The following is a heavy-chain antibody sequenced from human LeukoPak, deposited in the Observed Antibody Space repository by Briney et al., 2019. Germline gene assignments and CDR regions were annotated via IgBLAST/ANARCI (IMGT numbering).Heavy chain of an antibody. CDR3: ASQYYDFWSGYYNFDY. D-gene: IGHD3-3*01. V-gene: IGHV4-59*01. CDR1: GGSISSYY. Sequence: SETLSLTCTVSGGSISSYYWSWIRQPPGKGLEWIGYIYYSGSTNYNPSLKSRVTISVDTSKNQFSLKLSSVTAADTAVYYCASQYYDFWSGYYNFDYWGQGTLVTVSS. CDR2: IYYSGST. J-gene: IGHJ4*02.